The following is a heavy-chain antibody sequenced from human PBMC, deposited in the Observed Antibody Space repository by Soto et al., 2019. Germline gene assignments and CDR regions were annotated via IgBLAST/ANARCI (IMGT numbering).Heavy chain of an antibody. Sequence: ASVKVSCKDSGGTFSSYAISWGRQAPGQGLEWMGGIIPIFGTANYAQKFQGRVTITADKSTSTAYMELSSLRSEDTAVYYCARQGLIQGPYFCSGPGPFYGMDALGQAPTIPVS. CDR1: GGTFSSYA. J-gene: IGHJ6*02. D-gene: IGHD3-3*01. CDR2: IIPIFGTA. V-gene: IGHV1-69*06. CDR3: ARQGLIQGPYFCSGPGPFYGMDA.